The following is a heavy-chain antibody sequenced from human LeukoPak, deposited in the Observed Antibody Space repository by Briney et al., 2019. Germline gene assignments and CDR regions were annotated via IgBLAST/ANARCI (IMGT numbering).Heavy chain of an antibody. J-gene: IGHJ4*02. V-gene: IGHV3-23*01. D-gene: IGHD2-8*02. CDR2: TSGGGGST. CDR1: GFTFSSYA. CDR3: AKDIYCTSDRCLTGFDF. Sequence: GGSLKLSCAASGFTFSSYAMSWVRQAPGKGLELVSATSGGGGSTYDADSVKGRFTISRDNAKNTLYLQMNSLRAEDTALYYCAKDIYCTSDRCLTGFDFWGRGTLVTVSS.